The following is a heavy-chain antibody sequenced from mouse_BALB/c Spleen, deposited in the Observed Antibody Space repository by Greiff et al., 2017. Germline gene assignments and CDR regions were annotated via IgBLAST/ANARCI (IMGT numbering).Heavy chain of an antibody. CDR2: IYPGDGDT. CDR3: ASLPPMDY. CDR1: GYAFSSSW. J-gene: IGHJ4*01. D-gene: IGHD2-1*01. V-gene: IGHV1-82*01. Sequence: QVQLQQSGPELVKPGASVKLSCKASGYAFSSSWVNWVQQRPGQGLEWIGRIYPGDGDTNYTGTFKGKATLTADKSSSTAYMQLSSLTSVDSAVYFCASLPPMDYWGQGTSVTVSS.